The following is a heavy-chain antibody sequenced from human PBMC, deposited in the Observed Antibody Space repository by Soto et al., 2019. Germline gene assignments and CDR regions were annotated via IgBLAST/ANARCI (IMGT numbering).Heavy chain of an antibody. V-gene: IGHV1-69*13. J-gene: IGHJ3*01. CDR2: IIPIFGTA. CDR1: GGTFSSYA. CDR3: ARVYYESRGRTKYRAFDL. Sequence: GASVKVSCKASGGTFSSYAISWVRQAPGQGLEWMGGIIPIFGTANYAQKFQGRVTITADESTSTAYMELSSLRSEDTAVYYCARVYYESRGRTKYRAFDLWGQGTMVTVSS. D-gene: IGHD3-22*01.